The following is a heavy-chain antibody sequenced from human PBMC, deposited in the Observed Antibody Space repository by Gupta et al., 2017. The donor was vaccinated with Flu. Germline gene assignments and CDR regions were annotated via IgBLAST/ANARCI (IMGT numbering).Heavy chain of an antibody. CDR2: CSSGSHYI. D-gene: IGHD3-10*01. CDR3: ARGLGFGEFPYGMDL. V-gene: IGHV3-21*01. CDR1: EFTFSTSN. J-gene: IGHJ6*02. Sequence: EVQLVESGGGLVKPGGSLRLSCAASEFTFSTSNLNWVRQAPGKGLEWVSSCSSGSHYIYYAASVKGRFTISRDNAKNSLYLQMNSLRVEDTAVYYCARGLGFGEFPYGMDLWGQGTTVTVSS.